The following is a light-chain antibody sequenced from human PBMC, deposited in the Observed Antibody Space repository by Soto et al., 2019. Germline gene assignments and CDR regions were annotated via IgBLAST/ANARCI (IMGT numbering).Light chain of an antibody. Sequence: EIVLTQSPATLSVSPGERATLSCRASQTVGTSLVWYQQKPGKAPTLLIYGASTMAAGIPARFSSSGSGTDFTLTISSLQSEDYAVYYCQQNIGWPLTFGGGTEVEIK. CDR3: QQNIGWPLT. V-gene: IGKV3-15*01. CDR1: QTVGTS. CDR2: GAS. J-gene: IGKJ4*01.